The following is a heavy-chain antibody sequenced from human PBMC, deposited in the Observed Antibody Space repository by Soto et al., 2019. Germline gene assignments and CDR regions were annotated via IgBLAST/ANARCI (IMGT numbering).Heavy chain of an antibody. V-gene: IGHV4-34*01. CDR1: GGSFSGYY. J-gene: IGHJ3*02. Sequence: SETLSLTCAVYGGSFSGYYWSWIRQPPGKGLEWIGNHSGSTNYNPSLKSRVTISVDTSKNQFSLKLTSVTAADTAVYYCARDIVGATTRGAFDIWGQGTMVTVSS. D-gene: IGHD1-26*01. CDR2: HSGST. CDR3: ARDIVGATTRGAFDI.